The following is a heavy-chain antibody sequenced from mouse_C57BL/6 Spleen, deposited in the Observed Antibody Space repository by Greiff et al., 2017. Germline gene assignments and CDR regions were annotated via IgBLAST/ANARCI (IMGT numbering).Heavy chain of an antibody. CDR1: GFNIKDYY. CDR2: IDPEDGES. V-gene: IGHV14-2*01. CDR3: APEGDYYGNYAWFAY. Sequence: VQLQQSGAELVKPGASVKLSCTASGFNIKDYYMHWVKQWTEQGLEWIGRIDPEDGESKYASTFPGKATITADASSNTAYLQLSSRTSEDTAVYYCAPEGDYYGNYAWFAYWGQGTLVTVSA. D-gene: IGHD2-1*01. J-gene: IGHJ3*01.